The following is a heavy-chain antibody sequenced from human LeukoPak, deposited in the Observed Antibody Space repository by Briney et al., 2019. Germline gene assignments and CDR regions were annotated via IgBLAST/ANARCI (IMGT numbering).Heavy chain of an antibody. J-gene: IGHJ4*02. V-gene: IGHV4-61*01. CDR2: IYYSGST. Sequence: RPSETLSLTCTVSGGSVSSGSYYWSWIRQPPGKGLEWIGYIYYSGSTNHNPSLKSRVTISVDTSKNQFSLKLSSVTAADTAVYYCARDGGDYHFDYWGQGTLVTVSS. D-gene: IGHD4-17*01. CDR1: GGSVSSGSYY. CDR3: ARDGGDYHFDY.